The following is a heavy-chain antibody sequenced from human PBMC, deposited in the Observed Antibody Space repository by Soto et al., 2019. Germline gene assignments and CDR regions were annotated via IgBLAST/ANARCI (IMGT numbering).Heavy chain of an antibody. V-gene: IGHV3-33*01. CDR2: IWYDGSNR. Sequence: PGGSLRLSCVASGFTFSNSAMHWFRQAPGKGLEWVAFIWYDGSNRYYADSVKGRFTISRDNSKNTLYLQMNSLRAEDTAVYHFARALVTGDNPQYSGMEVWGQGTTVTVSS. CDR1: GFTFSNSA. CDR3: ARALVTGDNPQYSGMEV. D-gene: IGHD2-2*01. J-gene: IGHJ6*02.